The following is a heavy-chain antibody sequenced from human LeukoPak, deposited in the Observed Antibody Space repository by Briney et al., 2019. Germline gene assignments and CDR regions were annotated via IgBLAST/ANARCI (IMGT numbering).Heavy chain of an antibody. CDR2: ISSSSSYI. CDR1: GFTFRSYS. Sequence: GGSLRLSCTASGFTFRSYSMNWVRQAPGKGLEWVSSISSSSSYIYYADSVKGRFTISRDNAKNSLYLQMNSLRAEDTAVYYCARAPGGYPPWYYFDYWGQGTLVTVSS. J-gene: IGHJ4*02. V-gene: IGHV3-21*01. D-gene: IGHD1-26*01. CDR3: ARAPGGYPPWYYFDY.